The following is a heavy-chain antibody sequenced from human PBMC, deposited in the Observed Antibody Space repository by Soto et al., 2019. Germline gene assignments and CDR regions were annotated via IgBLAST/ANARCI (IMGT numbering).Heavy chain of an antibody. CDR1: GFTFDDYA. D-gene: IGHD2-15*01. CDR3: AKGGSFD. Sequence: GGSLRLSCAASGFTFDDYAMHWVRQAPGKGLEWVSGISWNSGSIGYADSVEGRFTISRDNAKNSLYLQMNSLRAEDTALYYCAKGGSFDWGQGTLVTVSS. J-gene: IGHJ4*02. CDR2: ISWNSGSI. V-gene: IGHV3-9*01.